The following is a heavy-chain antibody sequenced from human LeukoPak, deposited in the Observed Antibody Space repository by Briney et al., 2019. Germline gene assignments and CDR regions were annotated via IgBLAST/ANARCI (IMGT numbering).Heavy chain of an antibody. CDR3: TTEARTGGSWTLKPTTLPGY. CDR2: IRSKANSYAT. J-gene: IGHJ4*02. Sequence: GGSLRLSCAASGFTFSGSAMHWVRQASGKGLEWVGRIRSKANSYATVYAASVKGRFTISRDDSKNTAYLQMNSLKTEDTAVYYCTTEARTGGSWTLKPTTLPGYWGQGTLVTVSS. CDR1: GFTFSGSA. V-gene: IGHV3-73*01. D-gene: IGHD2-15*01.